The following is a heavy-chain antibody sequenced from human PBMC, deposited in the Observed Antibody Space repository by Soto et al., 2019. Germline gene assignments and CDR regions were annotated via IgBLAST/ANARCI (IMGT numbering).Heavy chain of an antibody. D-gene: IGHD3-22*01. CDR2: IIPILGIA. V-gene: IGHV1-69*02. Sequence: QVQLVQSGAEVKKPGSSVKVSCKASGGTFSSYTISWVRQAPGQGLEWMGRIIPILGIANYAQKFQGRVTITADKSTSTAYMELSSLRSEDTAVYYCARSYDRYTPFDPWGQGTLVTVSS. CDR1: GGTFSSYT. CDR3: ARSYDRYTPFDP. J-gene: IGHJ5*02.